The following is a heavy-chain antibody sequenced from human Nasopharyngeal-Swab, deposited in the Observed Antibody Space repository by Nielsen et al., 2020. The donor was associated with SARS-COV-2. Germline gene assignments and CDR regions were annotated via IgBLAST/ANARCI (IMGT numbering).Heavy chain of an antibody. CDR1: GFTFSSYE. Sequence: GESLKISCAVSGFTFSSYEMNWVRQAPGKGLEWVSYISSSGSTIYYADSVKGRFTISRDNAKNSLYLQMNSLRAEDTAVYYCARDRPLGYSSGWYRFDYWGQGTLVTVSS. CDR2: ISSSGSTI. J-gene: IGHJ4*02. V-gene: IGHV3-48*03. CDR3: ARDRPLGYSSGWYRFDY. D-gene: IGHD6-19*01.